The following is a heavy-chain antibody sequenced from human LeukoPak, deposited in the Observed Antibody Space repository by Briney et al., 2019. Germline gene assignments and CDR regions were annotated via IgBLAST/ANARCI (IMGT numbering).Heavy chain of an antibody. CDR2: IDYGGST. Sequence: SETLSLTCTASGDSSYNRIYYWGWIRQPPGKGLEWIGSIDYGGSTYYNPSLKSRATISVDTSKNQFSLKLSSVTAADTAVYNCAREYTLYRSGWFLDYWGQGTVVTVSS. CDR3: AREYTLYRSGWFLDY. CDR1: GDSSYNRIYY. J-gene: IGHJ4*02. V-gene: IGHV4-39*07. D-gene: IGHD6-19*01.